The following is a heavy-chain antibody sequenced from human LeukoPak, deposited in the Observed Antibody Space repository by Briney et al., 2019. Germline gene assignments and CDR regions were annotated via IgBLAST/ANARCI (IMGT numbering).Heavy chain of an antibody. CDR1: GGSISSGGYY. V-gene: IGHV4-61*08. D-gene: IGHD3-3*01. CDR3: ARGPDFWSGYPAYYYMDV. J-gene: IGHJ6*03. Sequence: SQTLSLTCTVSGGSISSGGYYWSWIRQPPGKGLEWIGYIYYSGSTNYNPSLRSRVTISVDTSKNQFSLKLSSVTAADAAVYYCARGPDFWSGYPAYYYMDVWGKGTTVTVSS. CDR2: IYYSGST.